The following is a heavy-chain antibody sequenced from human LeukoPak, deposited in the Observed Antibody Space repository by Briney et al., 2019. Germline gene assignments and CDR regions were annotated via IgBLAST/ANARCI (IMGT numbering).Heavy chain of an antibody. CDR1: GGTFSSYV. D-gene: IGHD5-18*01. CDR2: IVPIFGTA. Sequence: ASVKVSFXASGGTFSSYVISWVRLAPGQGLEWMGRIVPIFGTANYAQKFQGRVTITADESTSTAYMELSSLRSEDTAVYYCARGYSSGPYYYYYYMDVWGKGTTVTVSS. J-gene: IGHJ6*03. V-gene: IGHV1-69*13. CDR3: ARGYSSGPYYYYYYMDV.